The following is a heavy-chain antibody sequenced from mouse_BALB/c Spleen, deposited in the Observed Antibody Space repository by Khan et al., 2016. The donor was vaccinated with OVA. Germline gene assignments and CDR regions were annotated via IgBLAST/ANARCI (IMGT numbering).Heavy chain of an antibody. J-gene: IGHJ4*01. CDR3: ASGNYYGYAMDY. V-gene: IGHV3-2*02. Sequence: EVQLQESGPGLVKPSQSLSLTCTVTGYSITSNYAWNWIRQFPGNKLEWMGYISYSGRTSYIPSLKSRISITRDTSKNQFFLQLKSVTTEDTAAYYCASGNYYGYAMDYWGQGTSVTVSS. CDR1: GYSITSNYA. D-gene: IGHD1-1*01. CDR2: ISYSGRT.